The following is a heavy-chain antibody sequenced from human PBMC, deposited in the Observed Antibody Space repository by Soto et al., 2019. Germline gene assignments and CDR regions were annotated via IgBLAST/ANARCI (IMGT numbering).Heavy chain of an antibody. CDR3: ARTAAAGKYYYGVDV. J-gene: IGHJ6*02. CDR2: IYPGDSDT. V-gene: IGHV5-51*01. CDR1: GYSFTSYW. D-gene: IGHD6-13*01. Sequence: PGESLKLSCKGSGYSFTSYWIGWVRQMPGKGLEWMGIIYPGDSDTRYSPSFQGQVTISADKSISTAYLQWSSLKASDTAIYYCARTAAAGKYYYGVDVWGQGATVTVSS.